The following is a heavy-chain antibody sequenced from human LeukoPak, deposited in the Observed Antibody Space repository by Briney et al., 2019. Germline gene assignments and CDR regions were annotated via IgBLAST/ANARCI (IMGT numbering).Heavy chain of an antibody. CDR3: ARGVATAMDFDY. CDR1: GGSFSGYY. D-gene: IGHD5-18*01. J-gene: IGHJ4*02. V-gene: IGHV4-34*01. CDR2: INHSGST. Sequence: SGTLSLTCAVYGGSFSGYYWSWIRQPPGKGLEWIGEINHSGSTNYNPSLKSRVTISVDTSKNQFSLKLSSVTAADTAVYYCARGVATAMDFDYWGQGTLVTVSS.